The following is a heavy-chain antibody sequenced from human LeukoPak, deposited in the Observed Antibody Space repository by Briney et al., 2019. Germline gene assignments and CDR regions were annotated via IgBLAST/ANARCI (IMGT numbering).Heavy chain of an antibody. CDR2: IKQDGSEK. CDR1: GFTFSSYE. Sequence: GGSLRLSCAASGFTFSSYEMNWVRQAPGKGLEWVANIKQDGSEKYYVDSVKGRFTISRDNAKNSLYLQMNSLRAEDTAVYYCAREYVDTAMVRFDYWGQGTLVTVSS. D-gene: IGHD5-18*01. CDR3: AREYVDTAMVRFDY. V-gene: IGHV3-7*01. J-gene: IGHJ4*02.